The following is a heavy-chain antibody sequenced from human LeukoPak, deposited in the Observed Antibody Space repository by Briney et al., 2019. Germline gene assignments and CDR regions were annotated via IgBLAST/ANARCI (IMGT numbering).Heavy chain of an antibody. J-gene: IGHJ6*03. CDR3: ARDRYYYYYMDV. CDR1: GYTFTDYY. CDR2: IHPNSGGT. Sequence: GASVKVSCKASGYTFTDYYMHWVRQAPGQGLEWMGWIHPNSGGTNYAQKLQGRVTMTTDTSTSTAYMELRSLRSDDAAVYYCARDRYYYYYMDVWGKGTTVTISS. V-gene: IGHV1-2*02.